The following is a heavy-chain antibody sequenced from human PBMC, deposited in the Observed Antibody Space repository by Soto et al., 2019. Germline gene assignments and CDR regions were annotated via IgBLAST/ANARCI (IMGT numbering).Heavy chain of an antibody. V-gene: IGHV3-74*01. D-gene: IGHD6-13*01. CDR3: AKDSWYFDL. J-gene: IGHJ4*02. CDR1: GFVFTNFW. CDR2: IDTSGHST. Sequence: PEGSLSLSCEASGFVFTNFWMHWVRHVPGKGLVWVARIDTSGHSTNYAESVKGRFTISRDNAKNTVSLQMNSLRVEDTGVYYCAKDSWYFDLWSQGSQVTV.